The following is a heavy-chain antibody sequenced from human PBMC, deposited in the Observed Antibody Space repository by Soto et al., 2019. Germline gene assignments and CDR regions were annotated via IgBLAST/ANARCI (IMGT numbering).Heavy chain of an antibody. CDR3: ARAETHYDFWSGYYGRPHYFDY. Sequence: SETLSLTCAVYGGSFSGYYWSWIRQPPGKGLEWIGEINHSGSTNYNPSLKSRVTISVDTSKNQFSLKLSSVTAADTAVYYCARAETHYDFWSGYYGRPHYFDYWGQGTLVTV. V-gene: IGHV4-34*01. CDR2: INHSGST. J-gene: IGHJ4*02. CDR1: GGSFSGYY. D-gene: IGHD3-3*01.